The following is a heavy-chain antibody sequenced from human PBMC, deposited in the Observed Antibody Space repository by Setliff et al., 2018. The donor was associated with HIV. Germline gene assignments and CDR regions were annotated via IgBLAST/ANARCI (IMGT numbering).Heavy chain of an antibody. Sequence: SETLSLTCTVSGGSVGSGSYYWSWIRQSPGKGLEWIGYIYYSGITTYNPSLKSRVTISIDTSKNQFSLRLRSVTAADTAVYYCARDPPGYGDSNDYWGQGTLVTVSS. CDR1: GGSVGSGSYY. V-gene: IGHV4-61*01. J-gene: IGHJ4*02. CDR2: IYYSGIT. D-gene: IGHD4-17*01. CDR3: ARDPPGYGDSNDY.